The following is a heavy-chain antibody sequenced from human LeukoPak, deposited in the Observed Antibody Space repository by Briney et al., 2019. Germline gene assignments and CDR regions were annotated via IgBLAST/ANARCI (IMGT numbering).Heavy chain of an antibody. CDR1: GGTFSSYA. CDR3: ARARLPGVTSLVPGGYFDY. V-gene: IGHV1-69*05. Sequence: SVKVSCKASGGTFSSYAISWVRQAPGQGLEWMGGIIPIFGTANYAQKFQGRVTITTDESPSTAYMELSSLRSEDTAVYYCARARLPGVTSLVPGGYFDYWGEGTLVTVSS. D-gene: IGHD4-23*01. J-gene: IGHJ4*02. CDR2: IIPIFGTA.